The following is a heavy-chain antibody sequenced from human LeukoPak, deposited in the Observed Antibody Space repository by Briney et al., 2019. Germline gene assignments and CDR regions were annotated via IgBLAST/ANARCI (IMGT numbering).Heavy chain of an antibody. V-gene: IGHV3-53*01. J-gene: IGHJ4*02. Sequence: PGGSLRLSCVASGFSVRTNYMNWVRQAPGKRPERVAIIYDSDSTYYTDSVKGRFTISRDSSKNTVYLQMNSLRIEDTALYYCARSRAFDLWGQGTLVTVSS. CDR1: GFSVRTNY. CDR2: IYDSDST. CDR3: ARSRAFDL.